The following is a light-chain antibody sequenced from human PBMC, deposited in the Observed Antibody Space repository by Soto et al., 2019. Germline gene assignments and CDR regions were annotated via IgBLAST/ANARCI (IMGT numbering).Light chain of an antibody. CDR1: QSVSSSY. J-gene: IGKJ5*01. CDR2: DAS. V-gene: IGKV3D-20*02. CDR3: QQRSNWPRVT. Sequence: EIVLTLHPGPLSLSTGERATLSCRASQSVSSSYLAWYQQKPGQAPRLLIYDASNRATGIPARFSGSGSGTDFTLTISSLEPEDFAVYYCQQRSNWPRVTFGQGTLLEIK.